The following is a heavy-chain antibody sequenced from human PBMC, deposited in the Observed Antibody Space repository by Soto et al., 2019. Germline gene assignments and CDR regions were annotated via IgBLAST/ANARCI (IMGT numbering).Heavy chain of an antibody. V-gene: IGHV1-46*01. CDR2: INPSGGST. CDR3: ARDEGESTGYCPFDY. Sequence: ASVKVPCTASGYTFTRYFLHWVRQAPGQGLEWMGIINPSGGSTAYAQKFQGRVTMTRDTSTSTVFMELSSLRSEDTAVYYCARDEGESTGYCPFDYWGQGTLVTVSS. D-gene: IGHD3-22*01. CDR1: GYTFTRYF. J-gene: IGHJ4*02.